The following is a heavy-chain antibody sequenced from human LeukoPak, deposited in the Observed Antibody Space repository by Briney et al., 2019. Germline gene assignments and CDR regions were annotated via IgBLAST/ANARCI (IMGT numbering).Heavy chain of an antibody. CDR1: GGSISSYY. Sequence: SETLSLTCTVSGGSISSYYWNWIRQPPGKGLEWIGYIYYSGSTNYNPSLKSRVTISVDTSKNQFSLKLSSVTAADTAVYYCARALLWFGESKPQNWFDPWGQGTMVTVSS. V-gene: IGHV4-59*01. J-gene: IGHJ5*02. CDR3: ARALLWFGESKPQNWFDP. D-gene: IGHD3-10*01. CDR2: IYYSGST.